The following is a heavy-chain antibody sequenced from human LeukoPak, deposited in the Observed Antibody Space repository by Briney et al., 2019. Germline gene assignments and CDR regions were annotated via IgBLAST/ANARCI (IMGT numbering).Heavy chain of an antibody. CDR3: ARHVVRGKIDY. J-gene: IGHJ4*02. CDR2: INHGGST. D-gene: IGHD3-10*01. V-gene: IGHV4-34*01. Sequence: SETLSLTCAVSGGSFSGHYWNWIRQPPGKGLEWIGEINHGGSTNYNPSLKSRVTISVDTSKNQFSLKLSSVTAADTAVYYCARHVVRGKIDYWGQGTLVTVSS. CDR1: GGSFSGHY.